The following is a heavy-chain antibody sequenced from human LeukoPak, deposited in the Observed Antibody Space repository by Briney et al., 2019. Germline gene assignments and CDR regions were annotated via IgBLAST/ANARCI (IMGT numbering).Heavy chain of an antibody. V-gene: IGHV4-61*05. Sequence: RSSETLSLTCSVSGGSISSSNYYWGWIRQPPGKGLEWIGYIYYSGSTNYNPSLKSRVTISVDTSKNQFSLKLSSVTAADTAVYYCARISSSNWYNERGAFDVWGQGTMVTVSS. CDR1: GGSISSSNYY. D-gene: IGHD6-13*01. CDR2: IYYSGST. J-gene: IGHJ3*01. CDR3: ARISSSNWYNERGAFDV.